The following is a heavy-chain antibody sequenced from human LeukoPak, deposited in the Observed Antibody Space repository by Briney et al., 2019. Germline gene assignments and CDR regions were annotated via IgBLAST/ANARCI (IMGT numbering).Heavy chain of an antibody. Sequence: GGSLRLSCAASGFTVSSNYMSWVRQAPGKGLGWVSVIYSGGSTYYADSVKGRFTISRDNSKNTLYLQMNSLRAEDTAVYYCARERWELHSSLYYYYGMDVWGQGTTVTVSS. V-gene: IGHV3-66*01. J-gene: IGHJ6*02. CDR2: IYSGGST. D-gene: IGHD1-26*01. CDR1: GFTVSSNY. CDR3: ARERWELHSSLYYYYGMDV.